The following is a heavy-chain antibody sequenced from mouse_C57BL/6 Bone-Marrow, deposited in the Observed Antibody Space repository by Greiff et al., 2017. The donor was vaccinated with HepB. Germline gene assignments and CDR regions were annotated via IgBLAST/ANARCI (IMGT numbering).Heavy chain of an antibody. J-gene: IGHJ3*01. V-gene: IGHV1-69*01. CDR3: AREGLDSSGAWFAY. CDR1: GYTFTSYW. D-gene: IGHD3-2*02. Sequence: HLHHPLSELVMPWASVKLSCKASGYTFTSYWMHWVKQRPGQGLEWIGEIDPSDSYTNYNQKFKGKSTLTVDKSSSTAYMQLSSLTSEDSAVYYCAREGLDSSGAWFAYWGQGTLVTVSA. CDR2: IDPSDSYT.